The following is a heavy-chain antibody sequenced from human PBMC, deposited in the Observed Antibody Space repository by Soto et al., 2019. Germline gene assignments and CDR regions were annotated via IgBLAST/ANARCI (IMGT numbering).Heavy chain of an antibody. CDR3: ARGPKPFDP. Sequence: SETLSLTCAVYGGSFSGYYWSWIRQPPGKGLEWIGEINHSGSTNYNPSLKSRVTISVDTSKNQFSLKLSSVTAADTAVYYCARGPKPFDPWGKGTLVTVSS. V-gene: IGHV4-34*01. CDR1: GGSFSGYY. J-gene: IGHJ5*02. CDR2: INHSGST.